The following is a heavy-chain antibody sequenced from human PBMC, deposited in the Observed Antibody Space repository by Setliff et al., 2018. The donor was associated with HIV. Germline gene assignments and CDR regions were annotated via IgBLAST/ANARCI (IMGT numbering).Heavy chain of an antibody. V-gene: IGHV1-2*02. CDR3: ARDYLHVFDI. CDR1: GYTFTDYY. Sequence: ASVKVSCKASGYTFTDYYIHWVRQAPGQGLEWMGWINSASGGTNYAQNFQGRVTVSRDTSINTAYVELNSLKSDDTAVYYCARDYLHVFDIWGQGTMVTVSS. CDR2: INSASGGT. J-gene: IGHJ3*02.